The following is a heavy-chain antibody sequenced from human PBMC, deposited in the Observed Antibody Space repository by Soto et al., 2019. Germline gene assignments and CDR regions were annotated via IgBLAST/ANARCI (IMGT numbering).Heavy chain of an antibody. CDR1: GYTFTSYD. CDR2: MNPNSGNT. V-gene: IGHV1-8*01. Sequence: ASVKVSCKASGYTFTSYDINWVRQATGQGLEWMGWMNPNSGNTGYAQKFQGRVTMTRNTSISTAYMELSSLRSEDTAVYYCARHARIAARGYYYYYYYMDVWGKGTTVTVSS. D-gene: IGHD6-6*01. J-gene: IGHJ6*03. CDR3: ARHARIAARGYYYYYYYMDV.